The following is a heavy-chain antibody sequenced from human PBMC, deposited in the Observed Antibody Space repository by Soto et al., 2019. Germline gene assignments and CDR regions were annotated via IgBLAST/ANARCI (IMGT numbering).Heavy chain of an antibody. CDR3: ARERTAMVIAIDY. V-gene: IGHV4-31*03. Sequence: PSETLALTCTVSGGSISSGGYYWSWIRQHPGKGLEWIGYIYYSGSTYYNLSLKSRVTISVDTSKNQFSLKLSSVTAADTAVYYCARERTAMVIAIDYWGQGTLVTVSS. D-gene: IGHD5-18*01. CDR2: IYYSGST. J-gene: IGHJ4*02. CDR1: GGSISSGGYY.